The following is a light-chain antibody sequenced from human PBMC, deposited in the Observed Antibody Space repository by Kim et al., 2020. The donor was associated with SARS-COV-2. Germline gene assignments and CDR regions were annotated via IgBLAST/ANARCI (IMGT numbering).Light chain of an antibody. CDR2: DAS. V-gene: IGKV3-11*01. CDR3: HHRSDWPLT. Sequence: EIVLTQSPATLSLSPGERATLSCRASQSVTTYLAWYQQRPGQAPRLLIYDASNRASGIPARFNGSGYGTDFTLTISSLEPEDFAVYYCHHRSDWPLTFGGGTKVDIK. CDR1: QSVTTY. J-gene: IGKJ4*01.